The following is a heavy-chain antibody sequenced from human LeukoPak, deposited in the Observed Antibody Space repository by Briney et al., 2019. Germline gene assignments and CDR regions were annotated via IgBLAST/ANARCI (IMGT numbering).Heavy chain of an antibody. CDR3: ARDKRLYSSGSYYFDY. Sequence: ASVKVSCKASGYTFTGYYMHWVRQAPGQGLVWMGWINPNSGGTNYAQKFQGRVTMARDTSISTAYMELSRLRPDDTAVYYCARDKRLYSSGSYYFDYWGQGTLVTVSS. V-gene: IGHV1-2*02. J-gene: IGHJ4*02. CDR1: GYTFTGYY. D-gene: IGHD6-19*01. CDR2: INPNSGGT.